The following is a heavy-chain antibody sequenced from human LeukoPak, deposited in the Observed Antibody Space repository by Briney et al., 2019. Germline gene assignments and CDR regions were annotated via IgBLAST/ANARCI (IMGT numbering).Heavy chain of an antibody. CDR1: GGSFSGYY. J-gene: IGHJ3*02. CDR3: ARDRPNVDSTGYYSRHDALDI. Sequence: SETLSLTCAVYGGSFSGYYWSWIRQPPGKGLEWIGEINHSGSTNYNPSLKSRVTISVDTSKNQFSLKLTSVTAADTAIYFCARDRPNVDSTGYYSRHDALDIWGQGTMVTVSS. V-gene: IGHV4-34*01. CDR2: INHSGST. D-gene: IGHD3-22*01.